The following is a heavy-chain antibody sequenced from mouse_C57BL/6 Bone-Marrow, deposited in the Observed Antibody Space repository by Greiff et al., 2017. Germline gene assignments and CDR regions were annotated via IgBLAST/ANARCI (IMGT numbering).Heavy chain of an antibody. J-gene: IGHJ3*01. CDR2: IYPGDGET. V-gene: IGHV1-80*01. CDR1: GYEFSSYW. Sequence: QVQLQQSGAELVKPGASVKISCKASGYEFSSYWMNWVKQRPGKGLEWIGQIYPGDGETNYNEKFKAKATLTADKSSSTAYMQLSSLTSGDSAVYFCARGAYWGQGTLVTVSA. CDR3: ARGAY.